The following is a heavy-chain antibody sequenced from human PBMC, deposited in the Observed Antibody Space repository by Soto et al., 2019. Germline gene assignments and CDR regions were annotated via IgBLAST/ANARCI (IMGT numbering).Heavy chain of an antibody. CDR1: GYTFTSYY. J-gene: IGHJ4*02. V-gene: IGHV1-46*01. CDR2: INPDGGRT. D-gene: IGHD2-15*01. Sequence: QVQLVQSGAEVKKPGASVKVSCKASGYTFTSYYMHWVRPAPGQGPEWRGIINPDGGRTSYAPKFQGRVTMTRDMSTSTHDMELSSLRSDDTAVYYCARENVPHGGSSNVADYWGQGTQVIVSS. CDR3: ARENVPHGGSSNVADY.